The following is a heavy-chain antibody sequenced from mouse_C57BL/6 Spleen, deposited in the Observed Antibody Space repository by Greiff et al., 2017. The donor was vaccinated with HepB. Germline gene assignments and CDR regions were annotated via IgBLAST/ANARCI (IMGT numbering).Heavy chain of an antibody. Sequence: EVQVVESGPGLVKPSQSLSLTCSVTGYSITSGYYWNWIRQFPGNKLEWMGYISYDGSNNYNPSLKNRISITRDTSKNQFFLKLNSVTTEDTATYYCARSGGNWYFDVWGTGTTVTVSS. V-gene: IGHV3-6*01. CDR1: GYSITSGYY. CDR3: ARSGGNWYFDV. D-gene: IGHD4-1*01. CDR2: ISYDGSN. J-gene: IGHJ1*03.